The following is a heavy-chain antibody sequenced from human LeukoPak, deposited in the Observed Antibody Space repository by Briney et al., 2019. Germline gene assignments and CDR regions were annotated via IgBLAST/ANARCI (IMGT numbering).Heavy chain of an antibody. CDR2: IHSSGST. Sequence: SETLSLTCTVSGGSISSYYWGWIRQPAGKGLEWIGHIHSSGSTSYNPSLKSRVTMSVETSKNQFSLKLSSVTAADTAVYYCARTQGSSGWYEFDYWGQGTPVTVSS. CDR1: GGSISSYY. CDR3: ARTQGSSGWYEFDY. D-gene: IGHD6-19*01. V-gene: IGHV4-4*07. J-gene: IGHJ4*02.